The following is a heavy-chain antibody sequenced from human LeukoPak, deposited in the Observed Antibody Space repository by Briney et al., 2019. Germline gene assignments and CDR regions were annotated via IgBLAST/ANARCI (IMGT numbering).Heavy chain of an antibody. V-gene: IGHV3-48*02. CDR2: ISSSSSTI. CDR3: ARGAETATLPDY. Sequence: SGGSLRLSCAASGFTFSSYSMNWVRQAPGKGLEWVSYISSSSSTIYYADSVKGRFTISRDNSKNTLYLQMNSLRDGDTAVYYCARGAETATLPDYWGQGALVTVS. D-gene: IGHD5-24*01. CDR1: GFTFSSYS. J-gene: IGHJ4*02.